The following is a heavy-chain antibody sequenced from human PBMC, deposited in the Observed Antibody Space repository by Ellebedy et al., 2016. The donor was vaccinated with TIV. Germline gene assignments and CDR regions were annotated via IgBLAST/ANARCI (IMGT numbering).Heavy chain of an antibody. CDR1: GFTFSTYS. J-gene: IGHJ5*02. CDR3: ARKRLGDLLP. CDR2: IRSKTYGGTT. D-gene: IGHD3-10*01. V-gene: IGHV3-49*04. Sequence: GESLKISCAASGFTFSTYSMNWVRQAPGKGLAWVAFIRSKTYGGTTEYAASVEGRFTISRDDSKSSAYLQMKSLKTEDTAVYFCARKRLGDLLPWGQGTLVTVPS.